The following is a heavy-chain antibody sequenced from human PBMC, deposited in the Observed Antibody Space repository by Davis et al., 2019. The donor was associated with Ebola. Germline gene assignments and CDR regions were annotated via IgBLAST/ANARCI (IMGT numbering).Heavy chain of an antibody. Sequence: MPSETLSLTCTVSGGSISSYYWSWIRQPPGKGLEWIGYIYYSGSTNYNPSLESRVTISLDTSKDQFSLNLNSVTAADTAVYYCARHVRVAGFDYWGQGTLVTVSS. CDR2: IYYSGST. D-gene: IGHD6-19*01. CDR1: GGSISSYY. V-gene: IGHV4-59*01. CDR3: ARHVRVAGFDY. J-gene: IGHJ4*02.